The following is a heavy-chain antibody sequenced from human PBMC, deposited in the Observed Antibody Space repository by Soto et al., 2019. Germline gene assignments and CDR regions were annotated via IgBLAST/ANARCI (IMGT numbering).Heavy chain of an antibody. CDR2: IYYSGST. V-gene: IGHV4-39*01. CDR3: ASSGYSSGPPDPTHDY. CDR1: GGSISSSSYY. J-gene: IGHJ4*02. Sequence: PSETLSLTCTVSGGSISSSSYYWGWIRQPPGKGLEWIGSIYYSGSTYYNPSLKSRVTISVDTSKNQFSLKLSSVTAADTAVYYCASSGYSSGPPDPTHDYWGQGTLVTVSS. D-gene: IGHD6-19*01.